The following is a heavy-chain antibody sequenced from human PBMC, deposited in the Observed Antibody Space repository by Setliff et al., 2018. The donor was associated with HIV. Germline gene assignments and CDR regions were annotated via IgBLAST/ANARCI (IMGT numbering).Heavy chain of an antibody. Sequence: SETLSLTCAVSGYSISSGYYWGWIRQPPGKGLEWIGSIYHSGSAYYNPSLKSRVTISIDTSNNQISLRLSSVTAADTAMCYCVRDDYGYNGKGFDYWGPGTLVTAPQ. CDR1: GYSISSGYY. V-gene: IGHV4-38-2*02. D-gene: IGHD4-17*01. CDR2: IYHSGSA. J-gene: IGHJ4*02. CDR3: VRDDYGYNGKGFDY.